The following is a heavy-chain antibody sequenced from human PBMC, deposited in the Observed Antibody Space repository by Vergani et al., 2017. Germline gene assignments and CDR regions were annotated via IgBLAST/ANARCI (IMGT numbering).Heavy chain of an antibody. CDR3: AKARDPNCKGGNCYSYYYGLDL. Sequence: EVQLLESGGGLVQPGGSLRLSCGVSGFTFSSYAMTWVRQAPGRGLEWVSALSGSGGNTFYTDSVKGRFTISRDNSKDTLYLQMNSLRVEDTAIYYCAKARDPNCKGGNCYSYYYGLDLWCQGTTVTVSS. D-gene: IGHD2-15*01. CDR1: GFTFSSYA. CDR2: LSGSGGNT. J-gene: IGHJ6*02. V-gene: IGHV3-23*01.